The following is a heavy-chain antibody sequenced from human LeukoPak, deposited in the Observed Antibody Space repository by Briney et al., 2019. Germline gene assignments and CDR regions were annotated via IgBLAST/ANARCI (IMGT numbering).Heavy chain of an antibody. D-gene: IGHD1-20*01. CDR1: GGSISSSSYY. J-gene: IGHJ4*02. V-gene: IGHV4-39*01. CDR3: ARGNWNLDY. CDR2: IYYSGST. Sequence: SETLSLTCTASGGSISSSSYYWGWIRQPPGKGLEWIGSIYYSGSTYYNPSLKSRFTISRDNAKNSLYLQMNSLRAEDTAVYYCARGNWNLDYWGQGTLVTVSS.